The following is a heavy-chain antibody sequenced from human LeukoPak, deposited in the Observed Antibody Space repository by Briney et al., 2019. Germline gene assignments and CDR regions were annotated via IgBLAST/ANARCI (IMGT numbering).Heavy chain of an antibody. V-gene: IGHV3-7*01. Sequence: GGSLRLSCTASGFNFSTSWMSWVRQAPGKGLEWLANLKEDGGEKYYVDSVKGRFTISRDNAKNSLYLQMNSLRAEDTAVYYCARDRDPGYNDSSGYRRVNAFDIWGQGTMVTVSS. J-gene: IGHJ3*02. CDR1: GFNFSTSW. CDR2: LKEDGGEK. D-gene: IGHD3-22*01. CDR3: ARDRDPGYNDSSGYRRVNAFDI.